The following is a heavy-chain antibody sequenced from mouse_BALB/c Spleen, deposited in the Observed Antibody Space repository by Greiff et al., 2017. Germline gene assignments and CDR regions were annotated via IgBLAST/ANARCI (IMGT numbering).Heavy chain of an antibody. J-gene: IGHJ1*01. Sequence: VKLMESGPGLVAPSLSLSITCTVSGFSLTSYDISWVRQPPGKGLEWLGVIWTGGGTNYNSAFMSRLGISKDNSKSQVILKMNSLQTDDTAIYYCVRDRESWASYFDVWGAGTTVTVAS. CDR3: VRDRESWASYFDV. CDR2: IWTGGGT. CDR1: GFSLTSYD. V-gene: IGHV2-9-2*01. D-gene: IGHD4-1*01.